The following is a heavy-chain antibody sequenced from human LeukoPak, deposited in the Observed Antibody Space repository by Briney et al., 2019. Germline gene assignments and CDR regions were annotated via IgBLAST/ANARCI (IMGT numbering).Heavy chain of an antibody. CDR1: GFTFSTYW. J-gene: IGHJ4*02. Sequence: SGGSLRLSCAASGFTFSTYWMHWVRQAPGKGLVWVSRINNDGSVTSYADSVKGRFTISRDNAKNTLFLQMNSLRAEDTAVYYCARSPNCGGDCFWGQGTLVTVSS. CDR2: INNDGSVT. D-gene: IGHD2-21*02. V-gene: IGHV3-74*01. CDR3: ARSPNCGGDCF.